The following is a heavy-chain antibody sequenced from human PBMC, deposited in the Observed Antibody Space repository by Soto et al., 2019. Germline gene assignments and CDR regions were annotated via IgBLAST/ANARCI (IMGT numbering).Heavy chain of an antibody. CDR2: IYYIGGT. CDR1: GGSISSGDYY. Sequence: SETLSLTCAVSGGSISSGDYYWSWIRQPPGMGLEWIGYIYYIGGTFYNPSLKSRVTISLDTSRNQFSLKMSSATAADTAVYYCARASPTFTMFGAAAGGLNVRSTGTTGTGSS. V-gene: IGHV4-30-4*08. D-gene: IGHD3-3*01. CDR3: ARASPTFTMFGAAAGGLNV. J-gene: IGHJ6*03.